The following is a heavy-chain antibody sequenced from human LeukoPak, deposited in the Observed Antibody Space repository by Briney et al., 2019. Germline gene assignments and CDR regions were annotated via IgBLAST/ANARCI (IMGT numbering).Heavy chain of an antibody. Sequence: GASVKVSCKASGYTFTGYYMHWVRQAPRQGLEWMGRINPNSGGTNYAQKFQGRVTMTRDTSISTAYMELSRLRSDDTAVYYCARDHGRDGYSHYSGQGTLVTVSS. CDR1: GYTFTGYY. V-gene: IGHV1-2*06. CDR2: INPNSGGT. D-gene: IGHD5-24*01. CDR3: ARDHGRDGYSHY. J-gene: IGHJ4*02.